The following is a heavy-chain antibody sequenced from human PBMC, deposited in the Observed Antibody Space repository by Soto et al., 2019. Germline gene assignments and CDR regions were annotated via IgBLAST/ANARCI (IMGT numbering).Heavy chain of an antibody. CDR1: GGSISSGKW. V-gene: IGHV4-4*02. CDR2: IYHGGSA. Sequence: QVHLQESGPGLVKPSGTLSLICDVSGGSISSGKWWSWVRQPPGKGLEWIGEIYHGGSASYNPSFRSRAIISVNKSKNQLYLNLNSVTAADTAVYFCANNDGWNFDYWGQGILVTVSS. CDR3: ANNDGWNFDY. D-gene: IGHD6-19*01. J-gene: IGHJ4*02.